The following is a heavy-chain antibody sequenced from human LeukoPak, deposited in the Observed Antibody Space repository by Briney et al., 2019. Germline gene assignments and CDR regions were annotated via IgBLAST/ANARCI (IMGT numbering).Heavy chain of an antibody. CDR1: GCPFSRNW. J-gene: IGHJ3*01. CDR2: MNHDGREA. CDR3: ASSDVT. D-gene: IGHD2/OR15-2a*01. Sequence: PGGALRLSCEASGCPFSRNWLSGVGQAPGKGLEWVATMNHDGREAYYVESMKGRFTISRDNAKKFLSLQMTSLRAQDTAVYYCASSDVTWGQGTIVTVSS. V-gene: IGHV3-7*01.